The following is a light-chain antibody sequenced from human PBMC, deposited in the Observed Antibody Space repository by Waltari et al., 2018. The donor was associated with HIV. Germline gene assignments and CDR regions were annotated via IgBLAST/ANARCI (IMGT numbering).Light chain of an antibody. CDR3: QQSYSTPQYT. CDR2: AAS. J-gene: IGKJ2*01. CDR1: QSISSY. V-gene: IGKV1-39*01. Sequence: DIQMTQFPSSLSASVGDRLTITSRASQSISSYLNWYQQKPGKAPKLLIYAASSLQSRVPARFSGSGSGTDFTLTISSLQPEDFATYYCQQSYSTPQYTFGQGTKLEI.